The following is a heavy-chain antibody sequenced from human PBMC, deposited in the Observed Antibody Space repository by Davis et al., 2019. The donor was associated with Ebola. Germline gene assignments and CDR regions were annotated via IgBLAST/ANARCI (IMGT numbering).Heavy chain of an antibody. CDR2: IRYDGSNK. D-gene: IGHD6-6*01. CDR1: GFTFGDYA. V-gene: IGHV3-30*02. Sequence: PGGSLRLSCTASGFTFGDYAMHWVRQAPGKGLEWVAFIRYDGSNKYYADSVKGRFTISRDNSKNTLYLQMNSLRAEDTAVYYCAKDMLSGGQLDPSCWFDPWGQGTLVTVSS. CDR3: AKDMLSGGQLDPSCWFDP. J-gene: IGHJ5*02.